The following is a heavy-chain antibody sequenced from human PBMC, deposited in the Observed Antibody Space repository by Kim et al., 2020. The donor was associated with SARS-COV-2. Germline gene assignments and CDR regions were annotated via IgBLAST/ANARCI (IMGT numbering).Heavy chain of an antibody. V-gene: IGHV5-51*01. CDR1: GYSFTRHW. CDR2: IYPGDSDT. Sequence: GESLKISCEASGYSFTRHWIGWVRQMPGKGLEWMGIIYPGDSDTRYSPSFQGQVTMSAEKSVSTAYLQWSRLKASDTAMYYCARKASGGNYYEAFDVWGQGTMVTVSS. D-gene: IGHD3-22*01. J-gene: IGHJ3*01. CDR3: ARKASGGNYYEAFDV.